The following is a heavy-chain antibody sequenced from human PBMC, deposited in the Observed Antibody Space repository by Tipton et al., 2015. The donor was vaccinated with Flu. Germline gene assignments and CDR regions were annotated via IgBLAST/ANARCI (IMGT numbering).Heavy chain of an antibody. CDR2: INQDGSEK. CDR1: GFTFSTYW. D-gene: IGHD6-13*01. CDR3: ARAIAAAGSF. V-gene: IGHV3-7*03. J-gene: IGHJ4*02. Sequence: GSLRLSCAASGFTFSTYWMTWVRQAPGKGLEWVANINQDGSEKYSVDSVKGRFAISRDNAKNALYLQMNSLRAEDTAVYYCARAIAAAGSFWGQGTLVTVSS.